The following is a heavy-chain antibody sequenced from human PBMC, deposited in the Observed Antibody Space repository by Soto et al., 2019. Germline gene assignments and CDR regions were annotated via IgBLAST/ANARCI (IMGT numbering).Heavy chain of an antibody. CDR1: GFTFSSYW. J-gene: IGHJ6*02. Sequence: GGSLRLSCAASGFTFSSYWMHWVRQAPGKGLVWISRINSDGSSTSYADSVKGRFTISRDNAKNTLYLQMNSLRAEDTAVYYCAREFVLGSQYYYYGMDVWGQGTTVTVSS. V-gene: IGHV3-74*01. CDR2: INSDGSST. CDR3: AREFVLGSQYYYYGMDV. D-gene: IGHD3-16*01.